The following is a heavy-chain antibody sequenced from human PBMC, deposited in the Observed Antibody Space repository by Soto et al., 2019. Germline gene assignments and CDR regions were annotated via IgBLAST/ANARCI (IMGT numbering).Heavy chain of an antibody. Sequence: SETLSLTYAVSGGSISSGGYSWSWVRQPPGKGLEWIGYIYHSGSTYYNPSLKSRVTISVDRSKNQFSLKLSSVTAADTAVYYCARVPVYWGQGTLVTVSS. J-gene: IGHJ4*02. CDR2: IYHSGST. V-gene: IGHV4-30-2*01. CDR3: ARVPVY. CDR1: GGSISSGGYS.